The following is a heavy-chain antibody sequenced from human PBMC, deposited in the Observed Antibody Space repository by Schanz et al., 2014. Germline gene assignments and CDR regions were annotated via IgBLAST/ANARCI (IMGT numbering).Heavy chain of an antibody. CDR1: GFTFNSYA. CDR3: ARDLEWYVGGGGGFDS. V-gene: IGHV3-30-3*01. J-gene: IGHJ5*01. Sequence: VQLLESGGGLVQPGGSLRLSCAASGFTFNSYAMTWVRQAPGKGLEWVAVISYDGRNKYYADSVKGRFTISRDNSKNTLYLQMNSLRAEDAAVYYYARDLEWYVGGGGGFDSWGQGTLVTVSS. CDR2: ISYDGRNK. D-gene: IGHD2-21*01.